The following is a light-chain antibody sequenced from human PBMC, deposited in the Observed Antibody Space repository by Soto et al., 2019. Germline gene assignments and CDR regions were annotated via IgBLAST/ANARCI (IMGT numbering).Light chain of an antibody. V-gene: IGKV3D-7*01. J-gene: IGKJ1*01. CDR2: GSS. CDR3: QQDYNLPPWT. Sequence: PGARFTLSCRATQSVSSSYLTWYQQKPGQAPRLLIYGSSTRATSIPARFSGSGSETDFTLTISSLQPEDFAVYYCQQDYNLPPWTFGQGTKVEIK. CDR1: QSVSSSY.